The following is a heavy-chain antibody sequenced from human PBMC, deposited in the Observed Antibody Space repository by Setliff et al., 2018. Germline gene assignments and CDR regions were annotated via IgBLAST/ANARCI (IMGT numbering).Heavy chain of an antibody. Sequence: SETLSLTCTVSGGSISNYYWTWIRQPPGKGLDWIGYIYTSGSTNYNPSLKSRVTISVDTSKNQFSLKLNSVTAADTALYYCARHVKVATEYFDCWGQGTLVTVSS. V-gene: IGHV4-4*08. CDR3: ARHVKVATEYFDC. CDR1: GGSISNYY. J-gene: IGHJ4*02. D-gene: IGHD5-12*01. CDR2: IYTSGST.